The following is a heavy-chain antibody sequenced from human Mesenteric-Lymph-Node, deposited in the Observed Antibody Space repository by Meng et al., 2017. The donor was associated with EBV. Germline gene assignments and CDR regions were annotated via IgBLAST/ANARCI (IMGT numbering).Heavy chain of an antibody. CDR1: GGFITRRDGV. D-gene: IGHD2-2*01. Sequence: LSGAGPALVQPPQPPSLPCSDLGGFITRRDGVGPWVRQPPGKGLEWLGYIYYSGDTLCNPSLKRRRTISIETSENQFSLNLSSDIASDTTVYYCGNTYRSKNLYFDYWGQGTLVTVSS. J-gene: IGHJ4*02. CDR2: IYYSGDT. CDR3: GNTYRSKNLYFDY. V-gene: IGHV4-30-4*01.